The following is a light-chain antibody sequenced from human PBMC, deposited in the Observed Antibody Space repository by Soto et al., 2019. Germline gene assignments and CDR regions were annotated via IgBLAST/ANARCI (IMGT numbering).Light chain of an antibody. Sequence: QSVLTQSPSASASLGASVRLTGTLSSGHGSYAIAWHQQQPEKGPRYLMKLNSDGSHSKGDGIPDRFSGSSSGAERYLTISSLQSEDEADYYCQTWGTGIHWVFGGGTKVTVL. J-gene: IGLJ3*02. CDR1: SGHGSYA. CDR3: QTWGTGIHWV. CDR2: LNSDGSH. V-gene: IGLV4-69*01.